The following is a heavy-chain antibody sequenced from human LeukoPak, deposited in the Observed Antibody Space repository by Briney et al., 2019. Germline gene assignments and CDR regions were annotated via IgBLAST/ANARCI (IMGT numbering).Heavy chain of an antibody. Sequence: PGGSLRLSCAASGFTFSDYYMSWIRQAPGKGLEWVSYISSSGSTIYYADSVKGRFTISRDNAENSLYLQMNSLRAEDTAVYYCAREGCSSTSCYVRGPFDPWGQGTLVTVSS. V-gene: IGHV3-11*01. D-gene: IGHD2-2*01. CDR1: GFTFSDYY. J-gene: IGHJ5*02. CDR3: AREGCSSTSCYVRGPFDP. CDR2: ISSSGSTI.